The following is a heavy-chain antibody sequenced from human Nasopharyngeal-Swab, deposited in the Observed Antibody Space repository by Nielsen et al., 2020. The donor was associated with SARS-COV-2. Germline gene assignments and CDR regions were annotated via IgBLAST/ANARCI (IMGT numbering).Heavy chain of an antibody. Sequence: WIRQPGKGLEWVSYISSSSYTNYADSVKGRFTISRDNAKNSLYLQMNSLRAEDTAVYYCARCITMVQGVIAVPIYYYYGMDVWGQGTTVTVSS. V-gene: IGHV3-11*06. CDR3: ARCITMVQGVIAVPIYYYYGMDV. J-gene: IGHJ6*02. CDR2: ISSSSYT. D-gene: IGHD3-10*01.